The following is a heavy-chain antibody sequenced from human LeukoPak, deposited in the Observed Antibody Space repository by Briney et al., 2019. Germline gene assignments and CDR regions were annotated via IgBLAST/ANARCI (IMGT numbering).Heavy chain of an antibody. J-gene: IGHJ4*02. CDR3: GKGVLGIGVDF. D-gene: IGHD7-27*01. V-gene: IGHV3-43*01. CDR1: GFTFDDYS. CDR2: IGWDGGTT. Sequence: GGSLRLSCAASGFTFDDYSMHWVRQAPGKGLGWVSLIGWDGGTTYYADSVKGRFTISRDNSKNSLYLQMNSLRTEDTALYYCGKGVLGIGVDFWGQGTLVTVSS.